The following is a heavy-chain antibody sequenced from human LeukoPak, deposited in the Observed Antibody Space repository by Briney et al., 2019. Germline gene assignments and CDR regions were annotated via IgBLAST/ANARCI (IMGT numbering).Heavy chain of an antibody. D-gene: IGHD2-21*02. CDR3: ARVAAYCGGDCYQHDAFDM. Sequence: SETLSLTCAVYGGSFSGYYWSWIRQPPGKGLEWIGEINHSGSTNYNPSLKSRVTISVETSKNQFSLKLSSVTAADKAVYYCARVAAYCGGDCYQHDAFDMGGEGTMVTVPS. V-gene: IGHV4-34*01. J-gene: IGHJ3*02. CDR1: GGSFSGYY. CDR2: INHSGST.